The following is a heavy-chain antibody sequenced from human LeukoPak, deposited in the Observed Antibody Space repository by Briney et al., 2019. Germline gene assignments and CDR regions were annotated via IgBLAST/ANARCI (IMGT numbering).Heavy chain of an antibody. CDR3: ARVSAVVVSKNFDY. CDR2: INPNSGGT. J-gene: IGHJ4*02. Sequence: ASVKVSCKASGYTFTGYYMHWVRQAPGQGLEWMGWINPNSGGTNYAQKFQGRVTMTRDTSISTAYMELSRLRSDDTAVYYCARVSAVVVSKNFDYWGQGTLVTVSS. D-gene: IGHD3-22*01. CDR1: GYTFTGYY. V-gene: IGHV1-2*02.